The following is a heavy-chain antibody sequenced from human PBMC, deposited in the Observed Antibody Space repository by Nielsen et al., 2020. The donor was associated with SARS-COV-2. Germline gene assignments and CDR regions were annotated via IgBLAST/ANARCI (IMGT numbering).Heavy chain of an antibody. CDR3: ARDRVIVGATTGVDYYYGMDV. Sequence: WVRQAPGQGLEWMGRIIPIFGTANYAQKFQGRVTITADESTSTAYMELSSLRSEDTAVYYCARDRVIVGATTGVDYYYGMDVWGQGTTVTVSS. V-gene: IGHV1-69*15. D-gene: IGHD1-26*01. J-gene: IGHJ6*02. CDR2: IIPIFGTA.